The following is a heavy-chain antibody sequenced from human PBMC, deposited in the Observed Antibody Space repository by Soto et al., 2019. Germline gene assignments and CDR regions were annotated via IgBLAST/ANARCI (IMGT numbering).Heavy chain of an antibody. Sequence: QVQLVESGGGVVQPGRSLRLSCAASGFTFSSYGMHWVRQAPGKGLEWVAVISYDGSNKYYADSVKGRFTISRDNSKNTLYLQMNSLRAEDTAVYYCAKNMGGSGCPHFDYWGQGTLVTVSS. CDR3: AKNMGGSGCPHFDY. CDR2: ISYDGSNK. J-gene: IGHJ4*02. V-gene: IGHV3-30*18. CDR1: GFTFSSYG. D-gene: IGHD6-19*01.